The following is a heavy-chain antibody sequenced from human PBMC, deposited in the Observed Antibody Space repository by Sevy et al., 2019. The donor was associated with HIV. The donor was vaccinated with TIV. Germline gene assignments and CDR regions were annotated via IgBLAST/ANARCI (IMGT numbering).Heavy chain of an antibody. V-gene: IGHV3-23*01. CDR2: ISGGGGDT. J-gene: IGHJ3*02. D-gene: IGHD2-2*02. CDR1: GFTFSSNA. CDR3: VKGARYTIPNDAFDI. Sequence: GGSLRLSCEASGFTFSSNAMSWVRQAPGKGLEWVSGISGGGGDTFYADSVKGRFTISRDNSKNTLFLQINSLRAEDTALYYCVKGARYTIPNDAFDIWVQGTMVTVSS.